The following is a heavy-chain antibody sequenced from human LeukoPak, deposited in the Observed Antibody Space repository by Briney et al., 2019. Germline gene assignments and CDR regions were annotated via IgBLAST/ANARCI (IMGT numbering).Heavy chain of an antibody. CDR3: ARGDFYYDSSGHRNDAFDI. V-gene: IGHV4-30-2*01. CDR2: IYHSEST. CDR1: GGSISSGGYS. D-gene: IGHD3-22*01. J-gene: IGHJ3*02. Sequence: PSETLSLTCAVSGGSISSGGYSWSWIRQPPGKGLEWIGYIYHSESTYYNPSLKSRVTISVDRSKNQFSLRLSSVTAADTAVYYCARGDFYYDSSGHRNDAFDIWGQGTMVTVSS.